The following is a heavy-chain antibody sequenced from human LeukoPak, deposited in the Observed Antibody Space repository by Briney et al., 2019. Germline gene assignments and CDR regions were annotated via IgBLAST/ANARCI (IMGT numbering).Heavy chain of an antibody. V-gene: IGHV3-48*01. CDR1: GFGFSGYS. D-gene: IGHD5-18*01. Sequence: GGSLRLSCPASGFGFSGYSMTWVRQGPGKGLEWISYIGTSSGTTYYADSVNGRFSISRDNAENTLYLRMNSLRAEDTGIYYCARVIHRQTYYFDYWGRGTLVTVSS. CDR3: ARVIHRQTYYFDY. J-gene: IGHJ4*02. CDR2: IGTSSGTT.